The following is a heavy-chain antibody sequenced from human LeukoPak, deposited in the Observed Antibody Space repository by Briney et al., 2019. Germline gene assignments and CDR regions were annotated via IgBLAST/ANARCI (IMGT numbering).Heavy chain of an antibody. CDR2: ISSSSSYI. V-gene: IGHV3-21*01. CDR1: GFTFSSYS. CDR3: AREASDILTGYYDNNWFDP. J-gene: IGHJ5*02. D-gene: IGHD3-9*01. Sequence: GGSLRLSCAASGFTFSSYSMNWVRQAPGKGLEWVSSISSSSSYIYYADSVKGRFTISRDNAKNSLYLQMNSLGAEDTAVYYCAREASDILTGYYDNNWFDPWGQGTLVTVSS.